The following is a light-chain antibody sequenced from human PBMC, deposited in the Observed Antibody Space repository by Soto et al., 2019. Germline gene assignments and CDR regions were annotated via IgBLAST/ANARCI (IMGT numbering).Light chain of an antibody. CDR1: QSISLW. Sequence: DIHLTQSPSTLSASVGDRVTITCRASQSISLWVAWYQQKPGKAPNLLIYKTSSLEPGVPSRFSGSGSGTEFILTSSSLQPDHFATYNFQHYKDYSWTFGQGTKVEVK. CDR3: QHYKDYSWT. J-gene: IGKJ1*01. V-gene: IGKV1-5*03. CDR2: KTS.